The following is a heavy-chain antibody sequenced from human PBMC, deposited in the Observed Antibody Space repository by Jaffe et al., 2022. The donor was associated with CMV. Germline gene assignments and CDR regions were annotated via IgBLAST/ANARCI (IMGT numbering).Heavy chain of an antibody. D-gene: IGHD2-15*01. J-gene: IGHJ5*02. V-gene: IGHV1-69*09. CDR1: GGTFSSYA. Sequence: QVQLVQSGAEVKKPGSSVKVSCKASGGTFSSYAISWVRQAPGQGLEWMGRIIPILGIANYAQKFQGRVTITADKSTSTAYMELSSLRSEDTAVYYCARSPPSGTESWMEVVGWFDPWGQGTLVTVSS. CDR3: ARSPPSGTESWMEVVGWFDP. CDR2: IIPILGIA.